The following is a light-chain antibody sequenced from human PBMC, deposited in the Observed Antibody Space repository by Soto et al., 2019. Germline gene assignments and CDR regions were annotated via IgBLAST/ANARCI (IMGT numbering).Light chain of an antibody. V-gene: IGKV1-5*01. Sequence: DIQMTQSPTTLSASLGYRVTITCRASRDISSWLAWYQQKPGKAAKLLMYDASSMQSSVPPRCCGSGSGTEFTLTISSLQPDDFAAYYCQQYNPYSPWTFGQGTKVDIK. CDR2: DAS. CDR3: QQYNPYSPWT. J-gene: IGKJ1*01. CDR1: RDISSW.